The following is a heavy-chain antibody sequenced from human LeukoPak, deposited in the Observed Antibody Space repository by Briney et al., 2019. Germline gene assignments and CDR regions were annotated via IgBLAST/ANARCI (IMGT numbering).Heavy chain of an antibody. V-gene: IGHV4-39*02. CDR3: ARTSWGYAFDI. D-gene: IGHD7-27*01. J-gene: IGHJ3*02. CDR1: GGSISGSSYY. CDR2: IYYSGST. Sequence: PSETLSLTCTVSGGSISGSSYYWGWIRQPPGKGLGWIGSIYYSGSTYYNPSLKSRVTISVDTSKNHFSLKLSSETAADTAMYYCARTSWGYAFDIWGRGPMVTVSS.